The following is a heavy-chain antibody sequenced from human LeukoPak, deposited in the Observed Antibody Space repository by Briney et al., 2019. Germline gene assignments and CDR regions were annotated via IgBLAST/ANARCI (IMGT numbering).Heavy chain of an antibody. CDR3: ARARGDYYDSSGYHSAFDY. CDR1: GGPFSGYY. D-gene: IGHD3-22*01. Sequence: SETLSLTCAVYGGPFSGYYWSWIRQPPGKGLEWIGEINHSGSANYNPSPKSRVTISVDMSKNQFSLKLSSVTAADTAVYYCARARGDYYDSSGYHSAFDYWGQGTLVTVSS. J-gene: IGHJ4*02. V-gene: IGHV4-34*01. CDR2: INHSGSA.